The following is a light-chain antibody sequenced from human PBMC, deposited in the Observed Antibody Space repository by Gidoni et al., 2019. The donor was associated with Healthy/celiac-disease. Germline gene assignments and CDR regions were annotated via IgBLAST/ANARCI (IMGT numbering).Light chain of an antibody. CDR1: QSVSSY. CDR3: QQRSNWLGT. Sequence: EIVLTQSPATLSLSPGERATLSCRASQSVSSYLAWYQQKPGQAPRLLIYDASNRATGIPARFSGGGSGTDFTLTISSLEPEDFAVYYCQQRSNWLGTFGQGTKVEIK. V-gene: IGKV3-11*01. J-gene: IGKJ1*01. CDR2: DAS.